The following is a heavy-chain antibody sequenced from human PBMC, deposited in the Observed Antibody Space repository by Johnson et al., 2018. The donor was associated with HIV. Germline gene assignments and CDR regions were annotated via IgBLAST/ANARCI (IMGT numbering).Heavy chain of an antibody. D-gene: IGHD6-19*01. Sequence: QVQLVESGGGVVQPGRSLRLSCAVSGFTFSSYAMHWVRQAPGEGLEWVAVIYSGDRTYSAVSVKGRFTISRDSSKNTLFLQMNSLRVEDTAIYYCAGRSSAWYEDAFDIWGQGTMVTVSS. CDR3: AGRSSAWYEDAFDI. CDR2: IYSGDRT. CDR1: GFTFSSYA. V-gene: IGHV3-30*14. J-gene: IGHJ3*02.